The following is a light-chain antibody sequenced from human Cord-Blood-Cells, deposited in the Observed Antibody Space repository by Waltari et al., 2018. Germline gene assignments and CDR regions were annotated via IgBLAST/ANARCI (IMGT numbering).Light chain of an antibody. CDR1: TSGHKY. J-gene: IGLJ2*01. V-gene: IGLV3-1*01. CDR3: QAWDSSTVV. CDR2: QDS. Sequence: SYDLTQPPSGPVSPARTASISRSAATSGHKYACWYQQKPGQSPVLVIYQDSKRPSGIPERFSGSNSGNTATLTISGTQAMDEADYYCQAWDSSTVVFGGGTKLTVL.